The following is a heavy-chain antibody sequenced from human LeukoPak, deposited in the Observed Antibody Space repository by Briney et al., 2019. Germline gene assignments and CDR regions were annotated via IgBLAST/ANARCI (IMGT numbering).Heavy chain of an antibody. CDR3: ARGDPTGDNYHTLDY. J-gene: IGHJ4*02. CDR2: VHPGDSDT. V-gene: IGHV5-51*01. Sequence: RGESLKISCKGSGYNFDSYWIGWVRQMPGGRLEWMGIVHPGDSDTRYSPSFQGQVTISADKSNSIAYLQWNSLKASDTGMYSCARGDPTGDNYHTLDYWGQGTLVTVPS. CDR1: GYNFDSYW. D-gene: IGHD5-24*01.